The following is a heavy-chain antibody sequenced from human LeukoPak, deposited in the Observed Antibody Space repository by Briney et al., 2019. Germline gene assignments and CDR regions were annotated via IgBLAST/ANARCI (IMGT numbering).Heavy chain of an antibody. CDR2: ISGSGGGT. CDR3: AKSGYNRFDY. J-gene: IGHJ4*02. V-gene: IGHV3-23*01. Sequence: PGGSLSLSCAVSGFTFSSYAMSWVRQAPGKGLEWVSAISGSGGGTFYADAARGRFTISRDNSKNTLYLQMNSLRAEDTAVYYCAKSGYNRFDYWGQGTLVTVSS. CDR1: GFTFSSYA. D-gene: IGHD5-24*01.